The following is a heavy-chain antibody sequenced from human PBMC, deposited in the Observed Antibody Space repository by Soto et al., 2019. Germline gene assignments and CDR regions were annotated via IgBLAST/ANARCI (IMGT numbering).Heavy chain of an antibody. Sequence: PSETLSLTCTVSGDSISSYYWSWIRQPPGKGLEWIGYIYYSGITDYNPSLKSRVTMSVDTSKTQFSLKLSSVSAADTAVYYCARVYDFWSGYYWFDPWGQGTLVTVSS. CDR1: GDSISSYY. V-gene: IGHV4-59*01. CDR3: ARVYDFWSGYYWFDP. CDR2: IYYSGIT. D-gene: IGHD3-3*01. J-gene: IGHJ5*02.